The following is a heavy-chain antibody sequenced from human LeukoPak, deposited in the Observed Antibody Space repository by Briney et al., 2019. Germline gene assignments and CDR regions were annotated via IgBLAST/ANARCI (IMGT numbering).Heavy chain of an antibody. CDR2: IKQDGSEK. D-gene: IGHD1-26*01. CDR1: GFTFSNYW. Sequence: GGSLRLPCAASGFTFSNYWMTWVRQAPGKGLEWVANIKQDGSEKFCVDSVKGRFTISRDNAKKSLYLQMNSLRADDTDVYYCARVRGSYCNDYWGQGTLVTVSS. V-gene: IGHV3-7*01. CDR3: ARVRGSYCNDY. J-gene: IGHJ4*02.